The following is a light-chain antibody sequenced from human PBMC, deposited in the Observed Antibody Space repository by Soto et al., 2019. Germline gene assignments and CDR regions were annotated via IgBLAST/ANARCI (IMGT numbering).Light chain of an antibody. CDR1: QHVGSSY. J-gene: IGKJ1*01. CDR3: QQYGSSPRT. V-gene: IGKV3-20*01. CDR2: GAS. Sequence: EIVLTQSPGTLSLSPGERATLSCRASQHVGSSYLAWYQQKLGQAPRLLIYGASSRATGIPDRFSGSGSGTDFTLTISRLEPEDFAVYYCQQYGSSPRTFGQGTKVEIK.